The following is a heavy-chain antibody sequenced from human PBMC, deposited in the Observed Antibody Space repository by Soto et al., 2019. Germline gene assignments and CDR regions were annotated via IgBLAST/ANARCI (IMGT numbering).Heavy chain of an antibody. Sequence: SVKVSCKASGGTFRNHVFNWVRQAPGQGLEWMGGIIPIIGTPNYAQKFQGRVTVTADASTNTVYLEVSSLRSQDTAVYYCARDLEFRDGNISHLDYWGQGTLVTVSS. J-gene: IGHJ4*02. CDR3: ARDLEFRDGNISHLDY. D-gene: IGHD3-10*01. CDR2: IIPIIGTP. CDR1: GGTFRNHV. V-gene: IGHV1-69*13.